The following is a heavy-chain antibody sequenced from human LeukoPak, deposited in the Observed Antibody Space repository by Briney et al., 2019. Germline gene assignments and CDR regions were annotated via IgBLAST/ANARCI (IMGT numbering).Heavy chain of an antibody. CDR1: GFTFSSYS. J-gene: IGHJ3*02. CDR2: ISSSSSYV. CDR3: AGLRYGSGSQSAFDI. V-gene: IGHV3-21*01. Sequence: GGSLRLSCAASGFTFSSYSMNWVRQAPGKGLEWVSSISSSSSYVYYADSVKGRFTISRDNAKNSLYLQMNSLRAEDTAVYYCAGLRYGSGSQSAFDIWGQGTMVTVSS. D-gene: IGHD3-10*01.